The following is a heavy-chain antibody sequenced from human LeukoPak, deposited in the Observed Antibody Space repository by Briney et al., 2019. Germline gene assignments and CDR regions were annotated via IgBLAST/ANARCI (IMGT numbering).Heavy chain of an antibody. CDR1: GFTFSSYS. CDR3: AGHHCYGSGSYYSDY. CDR2: ISSSSSYI. V-gene: IGHV3-21*01. J-gene: IGHJ4*02. Sequence: GGSLRLSCAASGFTFSSYSMNWVRQAPGKGLEWVSSISSSSSYIYYADSVKGRFTISRDNAKNSLYLQMNSLRAEDTAVYYCAGHHCYGSGSYYSDYWGQGTLVTVSS. D-gene: IGHD3-10*01.